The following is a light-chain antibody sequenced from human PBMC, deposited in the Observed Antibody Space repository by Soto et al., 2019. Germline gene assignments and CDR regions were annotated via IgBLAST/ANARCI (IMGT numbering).Light chain of an antibody. Sequence: DIQMTQSPSSLSASVGDRVTITCRASQSISTYLNWYQQKPGKAPKLLIYFVSNLESGVPSRFSGSGSGTDFTLTITSLQPEDFATYYCQQSYSTPWTFGQGTKVDIK. J-gene: IGKJ1*01. CDR3: QQSYSTPWT. CDR2: FVS. V-gene: IGKV1-39*01. CDR1: QSISTY.